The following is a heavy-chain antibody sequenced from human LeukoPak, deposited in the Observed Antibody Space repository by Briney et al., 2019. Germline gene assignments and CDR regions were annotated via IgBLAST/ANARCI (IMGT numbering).Heavy chain of an antibody. Sequence: SETLSLTCTVSGAPIRTYYWDWIRQAPGKGLEWIGCISDSGTTYYNPSLKSRVTISLDTSKNHFSLKLTSVTAADTAVYFCTKGYYEPFDYWGLGMMVTVSS. V-gene: IGHV4-59*01. J-gene: IGHJ4*02. CDR3: TKGYYEPFDY. D-gene: IGHD3-22*01. CDR1: GAPIRTYY. CDR2: ISDSGTT.